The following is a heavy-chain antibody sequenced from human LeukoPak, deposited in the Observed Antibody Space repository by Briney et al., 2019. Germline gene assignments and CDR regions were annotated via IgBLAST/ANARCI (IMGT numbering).Heavy chain of an antibody. J-gene: IGHJ4*02. Sequence: GGSLRLSCAASGFTFDDYAMHWVRQAPGKGLEWVSLISGDGGSTYYADSVKGRFTISRDNAKNSLYLQMNSLRPEDTAVYYCARISRYGLGYWGQGTLVTVSS. CDR3: ARISRYGLGY. V-gene: IGHV3-43*02. CDR2: ISGDGGST. CDR1: GFTFDDYA. D-gene: IGHD2-15*01.